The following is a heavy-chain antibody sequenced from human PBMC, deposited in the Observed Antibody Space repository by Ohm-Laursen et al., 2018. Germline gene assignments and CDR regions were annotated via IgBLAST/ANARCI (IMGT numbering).Heavy chain of an antibody. Sequence: SLRLSCSASGFTFSSYAMSWVRQAPGKGLEWVSAISGSGGSTYYAESVEGRFTISRDNSKNTVYLQMGYLRVEDPAVYYCAKIHESGYYYYPMDVWGQGTTVTVSS. CDR2: ISGSGGST. CDR3: AKIHESGYYYYPMDV. D-gene: IGHD1-14*01. V-gene: IGHV3-23*01. J-gene: IGHJ6*02. CDR1: GFTFSSYA.